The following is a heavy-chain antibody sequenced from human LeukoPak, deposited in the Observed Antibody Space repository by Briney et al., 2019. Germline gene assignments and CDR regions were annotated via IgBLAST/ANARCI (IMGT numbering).Heavy chain of an antibody. Sequence: GGSLRLSCAASGFTFRDYGMSWVRQAPGKGLEWVSALTGSGGTTYYADSVKGRFTISRDNAKNSLYLQMNSLRAEDTAVYYCAGEVVAAAGFYYFDYWGQGTLVTVSS. CDR1: GFTFRDYG. CDR2: LTGSGGTT. J-gene: IGHJ4*02. V-gene: IGHV3-23*01. CDR3: AGEVVAAAGFYYFDY. D-gene: IGHD6-13*01.